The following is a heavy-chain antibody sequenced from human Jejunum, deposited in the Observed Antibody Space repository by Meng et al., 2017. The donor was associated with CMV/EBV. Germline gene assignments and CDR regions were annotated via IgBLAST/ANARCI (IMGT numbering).Heavy chain of an antibody. D-gene: IGHD3-22*01. CDR3: ARRDYYVSSGYPSLGY. V-gene: IGHV4-4*02. Sequence: GGPIRMNYGWSWVRPPPGRALVLIGAISHTGSTNYNPSLKGRVTLSVDKSMSQFSLRLSSVTAADTAVYYCARRDYYVSSGYPSLGYWGQGILVTVSS. CDR2: ISHTGST. J-gene: IGHJ4*02. CDR1: GGPIRMNYG.